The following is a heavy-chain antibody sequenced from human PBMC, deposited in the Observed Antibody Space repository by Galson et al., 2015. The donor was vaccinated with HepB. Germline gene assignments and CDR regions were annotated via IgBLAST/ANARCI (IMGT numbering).Heavy chain of an antibody. Sequence: SLRLSCAASGFPFNSYWMNWVRLAPGKGLEWLANIKGDGSEEYYVDSVKGRFTISRDNAKNSLYLQMNSLRVEDTAVYYCAGGGGWYSDYWGQGTPVTVSS. CDR2: IKGDGSEE. CDR1: GFPFNSYW. D-gene: IGHD6-19*01. J-gene: IGHJ4*02. CDR3: AGGGGWYSDY. V-gene: IGHV3-7*04.